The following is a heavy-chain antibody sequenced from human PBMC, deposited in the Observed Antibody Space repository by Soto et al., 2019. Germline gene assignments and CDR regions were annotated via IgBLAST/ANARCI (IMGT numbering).Heavy chain of an antibody. CDR2: MYPSGST. Sequence: QLQLQESGPGLVKPSETLSLTCTVSGGSISSSSYYWGWIRQPPGKGLEWIGRMYPSGSTYYNPSLKSRVTISVDTSKNQFSLKLSSVTDADTAVYYCARLAHSTSGSSFDYWGQGTLVTVSS. D-gene: IGHD2-2*01. J-gene: IGHJ4*02. CDR3: ARLAHSTSGSSFDY. V-gene: IGHV4-39*01. CDR1: GGSISSSSYY.